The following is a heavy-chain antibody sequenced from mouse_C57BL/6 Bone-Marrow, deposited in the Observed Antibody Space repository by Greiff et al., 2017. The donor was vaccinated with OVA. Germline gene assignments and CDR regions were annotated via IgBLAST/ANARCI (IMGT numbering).Heavy chain of an antibody. CDR1: GYTFTSYT. V-gene: IGHV1-4*01. Sequence: QVQLKESGAELARPGASVKMSCKASGYTFTSYTMHWVKQRPGPGLEWIGYINPSSGYTKYNQKFKDKATLTADKSSSTAYMQLSSLTSEDSAVYYCASYDGYYIDYWGQGTTLTVSS. CDR2: INPSSGYT. J-gene: IGHJ2*01. CDR3: ASYDGYYIDY. D-gene: IGHD2-3*01.